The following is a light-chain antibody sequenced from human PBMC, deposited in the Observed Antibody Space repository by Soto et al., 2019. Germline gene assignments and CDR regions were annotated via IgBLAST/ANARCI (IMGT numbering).Light chain of an antibody. V-gene: IGLV2-14*01. CDR1: GSDVGGYDY. CDR3: SSYTGTSTLV. J-gene: IGLJ1*01. CDR2: EVS. Sequence: QSALTQPASVAGSPGQSITISCTGTGSDVGGYDYVSWYQQHPGKAPKLLIYEVSNRPSGISNRFSASKSGITASLTISGLQSEEEADYFCSSYTGTSTLVFGTGTKVTVL.